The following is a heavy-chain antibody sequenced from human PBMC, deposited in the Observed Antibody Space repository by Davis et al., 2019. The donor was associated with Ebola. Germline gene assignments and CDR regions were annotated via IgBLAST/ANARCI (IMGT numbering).Heavy chain of an antibody. CDR1: GYRFTGYY. D-gene: IGHD3-22*01. CDR2: ITPNSGIT. Sequence: AASVKVSCKASGYRFTGYYMHWVRQAPGQGLQWMGRITPNSGITLSAQKFQGRVTMTRDTSISTAYMELSRLRSDDTAVYYCAREGNYYDSSGPLGFDPWGQGTLVTVSS. CDR3: AREGNYYDSSGPLGFDP. V-gene: IGHV1-2*06. J-gene: IGHJ5*02.